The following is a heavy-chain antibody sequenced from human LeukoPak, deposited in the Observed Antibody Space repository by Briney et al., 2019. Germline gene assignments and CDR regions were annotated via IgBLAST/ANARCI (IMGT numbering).Heavy chain of an antibody. V-gene: IGHV3-9*01. J-gene: IGHJ6*02. CDR1: GFTFDDYA. CDR2: ISWNSGSI. CDR3: AKAVPAASPYYYYGMDV. Sequence: GRSLRLSCAASGFTFDDYAMHWVRQAPGKGLEWVSGISWNSGSIGYADSAKGRFTISRDNAKNSLYLQMNSLRAEDTALYYCAKAVPAASPYYYYGMDVWGQGTTVTVSS. D-gene: IGHD2-2*01.